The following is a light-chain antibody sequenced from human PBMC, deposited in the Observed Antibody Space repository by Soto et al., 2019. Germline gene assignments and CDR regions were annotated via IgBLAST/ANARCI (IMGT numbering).Light chain of an antibody. CDR2: AAS. V-gene: IGKV1-8*01. Sequence: AIRMTPSPSSFSASTGDRVTITCRASQGISSYLAWYQQKPGKAPKLLIYAASTLQSGVPSRFSGSGSATDFTLTISGLQSEDFATYYCQQYYSYPPTFGQGTKVDIK. J-gene: IGKJ1*01. CDR1: QGISSY. CDR3: QQYYSYPPT.